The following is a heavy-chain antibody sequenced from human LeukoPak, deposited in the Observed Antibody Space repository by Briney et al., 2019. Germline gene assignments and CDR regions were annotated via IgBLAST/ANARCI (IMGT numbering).Heavy chain of an antibody. CDR2: ISSNGGST. CDR3: ARMIVVPAGDNWFDP. Sequence: GGSLRLSCSASGFTFSRYAMHWVRQAPGKGLEYVSAISSNGGSTYYADSVKGRFTISRDNSKNTLYLQMSSLRSEDTAVYYCARMIVVPAGDNWFDPWGQGTLVTVSS. D-gene: IGHD3-22*01. V-gene: IGHV3-64D*06. CDR1: GFTFSRYA. J-gene: IGHJ5*02.